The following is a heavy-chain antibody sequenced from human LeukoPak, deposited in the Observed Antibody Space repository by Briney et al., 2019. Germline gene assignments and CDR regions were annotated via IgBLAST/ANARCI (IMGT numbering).Heavy chain of an antibody. D-gene: IGHD6-13*01. CDR3: ARDLAAAGDYYYYYGMDV. CDR1: GFTFDDYA. Sequence: PGGSLRLSCAASGFTFDDYAMHWVRQAPGKGLEWVSGISWNSGSIGYADSVKGRFTISRDNAKNSLYLQMNSLRAEDTAVYYCARDLAAAGDYYYYYGMDVWGQGTTVTVSS. J-gene: IGHJ6*02. CDR2: ISWNSGSI. V-gene: IGHV3-9*01.